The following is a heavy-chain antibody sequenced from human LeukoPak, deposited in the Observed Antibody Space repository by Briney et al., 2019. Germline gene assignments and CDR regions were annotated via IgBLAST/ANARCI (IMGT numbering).Heavy chain of an antibody. D-gene: IGHD1-26*01. J-gene: IGHJ3*02. CDR1: GFTPSYHY. Sequence: PARSMRLSCAAAGFTPSYHYMSWVRQAPGKGLEWVSVIYSGGSTYYADCVKGRFAFSRDNSKNTLYLKMNTLRAEDTAVYYCARISGRYNALDIWGQGTMVTVSS. V-gene: IGHV3-66*01. CDR3: ARISGRYNALDI. CDR2: IYSGGST.